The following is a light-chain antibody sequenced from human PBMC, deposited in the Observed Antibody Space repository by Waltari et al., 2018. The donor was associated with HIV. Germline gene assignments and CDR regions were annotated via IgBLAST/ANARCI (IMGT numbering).Light chain of an antibody. CDR3: GTWDSSLSAVL. V-gene: IGLV1-51*01. J-gene: IGLJ2*01. Sequence: QSVLTQPPSVSAAPGQKVTISCSGSSPNIGSNRVFWYQQLPGTAPKLLIYDNPKRPSGMPDRFSGSKSGTLATLGITGLQTGDEADYYCGTWDSSLSAVLFGGGTKLTVL. CDR1: SPNIGSNR. CDR2: DNP.